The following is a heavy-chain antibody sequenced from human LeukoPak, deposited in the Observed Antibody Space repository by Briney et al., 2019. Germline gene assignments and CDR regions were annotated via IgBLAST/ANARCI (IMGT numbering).Heavy chain of an antibody. Sequence: SETLSLTCTVSGGSISSSSYYWGWIRQPPGKGLEWIGSIYYSGSTYYNPSLKSRVTISVDTSKSQFSLKLSSVTAADTAVYYCARRALAAAGKGSFDIWGQGTMVTVSS. CDR1: GGSISSSSYY. CDR3: ARRALAAAGKGSFDI. J-gene: IGHJ3*02. V-gene: IGHV4-39*01. CDR2: IYYSGST. D-gene: IGHD6-13*01.